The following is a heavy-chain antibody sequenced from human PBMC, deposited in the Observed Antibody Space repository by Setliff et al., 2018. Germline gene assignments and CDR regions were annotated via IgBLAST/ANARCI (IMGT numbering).Heavy chain of an antibody. Sequence: SETLSLTCTVSGGSISSYYWGWIRQPPGKGLEWIGSIYYSGSTYYNPSLKSRVTMSVDTSKNQFSLKLSSVTAADTAVYYCARQASLYYYDSSRTSCYADAFDIWGQGTMVTVSS. J-gene: IGHJ3*02. V-gene: IGHV4-39*01. CDR2: IYYSGST. CDR1: GGSISSYY. CDR3: ARQASLYYYDSSRTSCYADAFDI. D-gene: IGHD3-22*01.